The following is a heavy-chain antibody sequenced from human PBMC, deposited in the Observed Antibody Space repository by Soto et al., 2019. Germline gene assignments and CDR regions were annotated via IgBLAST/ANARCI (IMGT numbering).Heavy chain of an antibody. J-gene: IGHJ6*03. CDR3: ARLSYDYIWGSSLDYYYYMDV. Sequence: SETLSLTCTVSGGSISSSSYYWGWIRQPPGKGLEWIGSIYYSGSTYYNQSLKSRVTISVDTSKNQFSLKLSSVTAADTAVYYCARLSYDYIWGSSLDYYYYMDVWGKGTTVTVSS. V-gene: IGHV4-39*01. D-gene: IGHD3-16*01. CDR2: IYYSGST. CDR1: GGSISSSSYY.